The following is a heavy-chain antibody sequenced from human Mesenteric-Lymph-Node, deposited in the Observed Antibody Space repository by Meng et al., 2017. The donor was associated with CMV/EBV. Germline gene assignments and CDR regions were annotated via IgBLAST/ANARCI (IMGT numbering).Heavy chain of an antibody. V-gene: IGHV3-7*01. D-gene: IGHD2-21*01. CDR1: GFTFSTYW. Sequence: GESLKISCEASGFTFSTYWMNWVRQVPGKGLEWVANIKQDGSERYYVESVKGRFTISRNNAKNSLFLQMDGLSAEDTAVYYCARQKCGGDCDMDVWGQGTTVTVSS. CDR2: IKQDGSER. J-gene: IGHJ6*02. CDR3: ARQKCGGDCDMDV.